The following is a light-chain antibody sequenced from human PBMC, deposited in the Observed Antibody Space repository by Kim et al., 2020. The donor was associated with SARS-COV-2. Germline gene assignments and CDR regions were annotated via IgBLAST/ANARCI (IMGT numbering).Light chain of an antibody. Sequence: PRERATPSCRASQSISIYIAWYQQKPGQAPRLLIYDASNSATAIPDRFSGSGSGTDFTLTISSIEPADYVIYYCQQRNNCPPAVTFGGGTKVDIK. V-gene: IGKV3-11*01. CDR1: QSISIY. CDR3: QQRNNCPPAVT. CDR2: DAS. J-gene: IGKJ4*01.